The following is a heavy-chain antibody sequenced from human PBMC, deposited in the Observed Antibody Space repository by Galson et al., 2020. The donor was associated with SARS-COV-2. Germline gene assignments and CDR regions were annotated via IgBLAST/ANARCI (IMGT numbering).Heavy chain of an antibody. CDR1: GFTISSHA. V-gene: IGHV3-33*01. D-gene: IGHD6-19*01. CDR2: IFFDGSDK. CDR3: ARDGQTSSGWAFDY. Sequence: GESLKISCAASGFTISSHAMHWVRQAPGKGLEWVAPIFFDGSDKYYGDSVKGRFTISRDSSKNTVYLQMNNLRADDTAVYYCARDGQTSSGWAFDYWGQGTLVTVSS. J-gene: IGHJ4*02.